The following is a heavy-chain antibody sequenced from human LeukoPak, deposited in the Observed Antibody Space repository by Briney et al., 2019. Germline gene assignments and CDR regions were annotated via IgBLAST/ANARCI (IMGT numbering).Heavy chain of an antibody. CDR3: ARDYDSSGYYY. CDR1: GGSISSGGYY. CDR2: IYYSGST. D-gene: IGHD3-22*01. Sequence: PSETLSLTCTVSGGSISSGGYYWSWIRQHPGKGLEWIGYIYYSGSTYYNPSLKSRVTISVDTSKNQFSLKLSSVTAADTAVYYCARDYDSSGYYYWGQGTLVTASS. J-gene: IGHJ4*02. V-gene: IGHV4-31*03.